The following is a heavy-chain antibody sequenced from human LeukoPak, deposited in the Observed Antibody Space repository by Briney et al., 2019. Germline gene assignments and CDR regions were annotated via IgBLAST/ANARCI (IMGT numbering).Heavy chain of an antibody. CDR3: ARAGPTMVQGYFDY. V-gene: IGHV3-48*03. CDR2: ISSSGSTI. D-gene: IGHD3-10*01. CDR1: GFTFSSYE. J-gene: IGHJ4*02. Sequence: PGGSLRLSCAASGFTFSSYEMNWVRQAPGKGLEWVSYISSSGSTIYYADSVKGRFTISRDNAKNSLYLQMNSLRAEDTAVYYCARAGPTMVQGYFDYWGQGTLVTVSS.